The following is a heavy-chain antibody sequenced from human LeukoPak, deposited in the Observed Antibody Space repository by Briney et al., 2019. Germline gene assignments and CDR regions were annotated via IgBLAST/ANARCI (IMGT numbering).Heavy chain of an antibody. CDR3: ARELHYGSGDY. V-gene: IGHV3-53*01. CDR1: GFTVSSNY. D-gene: IGHD3-10*01. CDR2: IYSGGST. Sequence: GGSLRLSCAASGFTVSSNYMSWVRQAPGKGLEWVSVIYSGGSTYYADSVKGRLTISRDNSKNTLYLQMNSLRAEDTAVYYCARELHYGSGDYWGQGTLVTVSS. J-gene: IGHJ4*02.